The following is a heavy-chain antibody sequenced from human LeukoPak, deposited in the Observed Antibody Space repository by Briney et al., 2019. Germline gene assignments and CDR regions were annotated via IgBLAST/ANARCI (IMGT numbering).Heavy chain of an antibody. CDR2: IYYSGST. CDR3: ARHSWGSYGDYDY. V-gene: IGHV4-61*08. CDR1: GGSISSGGYY. J-gene: IGHJ4*02. D-gene: IGHD4-17*01. Sequence: SETLSLTCTVSGGSISSGGYYWSWIRQPPGKGLEWIGYIYYSGSTNYNPSLKSRVTISVDTSKNQFSLKLSSVTAADTAVYYCARHSWGSYGDYDYWGQGTLVTVSS.